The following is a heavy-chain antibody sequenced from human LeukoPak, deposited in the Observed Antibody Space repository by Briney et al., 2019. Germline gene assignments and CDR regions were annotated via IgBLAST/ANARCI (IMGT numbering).Heavy chain of an antibody. J-gene: IGHJ4*02. CDR1: GHILAHNG. CDR2: TSAYNGDT. CDR3: ARENYYDGSGSPSASAPVDH. D-gene: IGHD3-22*01. Sequence: ASVRVSCKTSGHILAHNGISRVRQAPGQWPEWMGCTSAYNGDTNYAQNFQGRVTMTRDTSTSTVYMELRSLRSDDTAVYYCARENYYDGSGSPSASAPVDHWGQGTLVTVSS. V-gene: IGHV1-18*01.